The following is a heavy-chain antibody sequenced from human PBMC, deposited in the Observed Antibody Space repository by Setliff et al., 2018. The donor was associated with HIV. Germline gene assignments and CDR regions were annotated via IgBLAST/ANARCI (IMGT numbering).Heavy chain of an antibody. J-gene: IGHJ4*02. CDR3: ARDRTAGYIYDYGY. D-gene: IGHD3-16*01. Sequence: ASVKVSCKASGYTFISYCIHWVRQAPGQGLEWLGLVNPSGGSTAYAQKFQGRVTMTSDTSTNTVYMDLSGLRSDDAAVYYCARDRTAGYIYDYGYWGQGTLVTVTS. CDR2: VNPSGGST. CDR1: GYTFISYC. V-gene: IGHV1-46*01.